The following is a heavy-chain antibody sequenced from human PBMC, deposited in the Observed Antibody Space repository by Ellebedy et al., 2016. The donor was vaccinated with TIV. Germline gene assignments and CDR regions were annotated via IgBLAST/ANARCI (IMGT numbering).Heavy chain of an antibody. J-gene: IGHJ6*03. CDR1: GFTFRRFR. Sequence: GESLKISCTASGFTFRRFRMHWVRQAPGKGLEWVGFISSDGSKKHYADSVEGRFTISRDNANNSLFLQMNSLRAEDTAVYYCARDASLGYYYYYMDVWGKGTTVTVAS. CDR2: ISSDGSKK. V-gene: IGHV3-30*03. CDR3: ARDASLGYYYYYMDV. D-gene: IGHD6-6*01.